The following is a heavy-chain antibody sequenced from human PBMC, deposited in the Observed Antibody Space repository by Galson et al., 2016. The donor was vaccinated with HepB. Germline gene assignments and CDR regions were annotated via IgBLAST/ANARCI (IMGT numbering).Heavy chain of an antibody. V-gene: IGHV3-49*03. CDR1: GFTFGDFA. D-gene: IGHD1-26*01. CDR2: IRSELYGGTT. Sequence: SLRLSCASSGFTFGDFAMSWFRQAPGKELEWVAFIRSELYGGTTEYAASVMRRFTVSRDDSKSIAYLQMNSLNTEDTGVYYCTRVKDSGIYGYDYYYYGLDVWGQGTTVSVSS. CDR3: TRVKDSGIYGYDYYYYGLDV. J-gene: IGHJ6*02.